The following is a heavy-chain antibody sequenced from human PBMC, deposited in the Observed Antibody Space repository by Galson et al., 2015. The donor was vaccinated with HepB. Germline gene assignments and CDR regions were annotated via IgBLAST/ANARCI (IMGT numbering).Heavy chain of an antibody. CDR2: TYYRSKWYN. V-gene: IGHV6-1*01. J-gene: IGHJ4*02. Sequence: CAISGDSVSSNSAAWNWIRQSPSRGLEWLGRTYYRSKWYNDYAVSVKSRITINPDTSKNQFSLQLNSVTPEDTAVYYCARAIYDFWSGYYTGYDYWGQGTLVTVSS. CDR3: ARAIYDFWSGYYTGYDY. D-gene: IGHD3-3*01. CDR1: GDSVSSNSAA.